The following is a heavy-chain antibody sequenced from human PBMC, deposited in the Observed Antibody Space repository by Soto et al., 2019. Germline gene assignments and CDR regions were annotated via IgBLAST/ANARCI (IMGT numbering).Heavy chain of an antibody. D-gene: IGHD6-25*01. CDR3: AKFFAETGGSSGWPWSFHY. CDR1: GFTFSSYA. J-gene: IGHJ4*02. Sequence: EVQLLESGGGLVQPGRSLRVSCAASGFTFSSYAMSWVRQAPGEGLEWVSAISGSGGTTYYADSVKGRFTISRDNCKNTVSLQMNSLRAEDTAVYYCAKFFAETGGSSGWPWSFHYWGQGTLVTVSS. V-gene: IGHV3-23*01. CDR2: ISGSGGTT.